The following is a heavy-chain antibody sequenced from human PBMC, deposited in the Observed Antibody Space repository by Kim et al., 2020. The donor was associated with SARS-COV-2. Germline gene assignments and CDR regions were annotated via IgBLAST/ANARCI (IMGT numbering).Heavy chain of an antibody. CDR3: AQTDVRGVISGL. V-gene: IGHV3-23*01. CDR2: ISGSGKTT. Sequence: GGSLRLSCAVSGIIFDNYAMRWVRQAPGKGLEWVLGISGSGKTTDYAVSVKGRFTISRDNSKNMLYLQMSSLRVEDIAVYYCAQTDVRGVISGLWGQGTL. J-gene: IGHJ4*02. CDR1: GIIFDNYA. D-gene: IGHD3-10*01.